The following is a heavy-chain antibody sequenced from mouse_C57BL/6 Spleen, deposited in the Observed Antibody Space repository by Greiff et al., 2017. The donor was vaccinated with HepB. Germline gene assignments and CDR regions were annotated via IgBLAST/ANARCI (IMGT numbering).Heavy chain of an antibody. CDR2: IYPGSGNT. V-gene: IGHV1-84*01. J-gene: IGHJ2*01. Sequence: QVQLQQSGPELVKPGASVKISCKASGYTFTDYYINWVKQRPGQGLEWIGWIYPGSGNTKYNEKFKGKATLTVDTSSSTAYMQLSSLTSEDSAVYFCARWIRNYYGSSPYFDYWGQGTTLTVSS. CDR3: ARWIRNYYGSSPYFDY. CDR1: GYTFTDYY. D-gene: IGHD1-1*01.